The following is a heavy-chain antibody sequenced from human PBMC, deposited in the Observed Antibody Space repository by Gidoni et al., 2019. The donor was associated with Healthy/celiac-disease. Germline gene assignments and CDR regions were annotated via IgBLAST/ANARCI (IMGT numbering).Heavy chain of an antibody. CDR3: ARLYSGDYYYYGMDV. D-gene: IGHD1-26*01. Sequence: EVQLVESGGGLVQPGGSLRLSCAASGFTFRSYSMNWVRQAPGKGLEWVSYISSSRSTIYYADSVKGRFTISRDNAKNSLYLQMNSLRAEDTAVYYCARLYSGDYYYYGMDVWGQGTTVTVSS. V-gene: IGHV3-48*01. CDR2: ISSSRSTI. J-gene: IGHJ6*02. CDR1: GFTFRSYS.